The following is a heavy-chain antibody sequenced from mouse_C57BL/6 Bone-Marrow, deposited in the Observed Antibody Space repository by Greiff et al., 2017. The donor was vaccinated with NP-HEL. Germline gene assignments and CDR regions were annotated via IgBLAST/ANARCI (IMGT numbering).Heavy chain of an antibody. CDR3: ARTHYAMDY. J-gene: IGHJ4*01. V-gene: IGHV5-17*01. CDR2: ISSGSSTI. CDR1: GFTFSDYG. Sequence: EVQVVESGGGLVKPGGSLKLSCAASGFTFSDYGMHWVRQAPEKGLEWVAYISSGSSTIYYADTVKGRFTISRDNAKNTLFLQMTSLRSEDTAMYYCARTHYAMDYWGQGTSVTVSS.